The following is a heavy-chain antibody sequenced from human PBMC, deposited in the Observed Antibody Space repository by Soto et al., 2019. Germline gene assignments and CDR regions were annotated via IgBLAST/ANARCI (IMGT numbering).Heavy chain of an antibody. CDR2: IYYSGST. Sequence: SETLSLTCTVSGGSISSGGYYWSWIRQHPGKGLEWIGYIYYSGSTYYNPSLKSRVTISVDTSKNQFSLKLSSVTAADTAVYYCARAPRPPMATAFDYWGQGTLVTVSS. J-gene: IGHJ4*02. D-gene: IGHD5-18*01. CDR3: ARAPRPPMATAFDY. CDR1: GGSISSGGYY. V-gene: IGHV4-31*03.